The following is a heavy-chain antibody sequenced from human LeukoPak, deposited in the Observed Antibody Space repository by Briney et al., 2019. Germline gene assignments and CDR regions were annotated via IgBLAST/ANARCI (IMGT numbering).Heavy chain of an antibody. Sequence: PSETLSLTCTVSGDSVSGISFYWSWIRQPPGKGLQYIGYIQYSGSTNYNPSLKSRVTISVDTSKNQFSLKLSSVTAADTAVYYGARYYDSSGYWSTPHFDYWGQGTLVTVSS. V-gene: IGHV4-61*01. J-gene: IGHJ4*02. CDR1: GDSVSGISFY. CDR3: ARYYDSSGYWSTPHFDY. D-gene: IGHD3-22*01. CDR2: IQYSGST.